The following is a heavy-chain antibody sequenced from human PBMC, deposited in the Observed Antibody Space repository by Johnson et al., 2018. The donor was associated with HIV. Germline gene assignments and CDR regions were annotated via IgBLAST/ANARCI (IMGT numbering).Heavy chain of an antibody. Sequence: VQLVESGGGLVQPGGSLRLSCAASGFSVSTYYMSWVRQAPGRGLEWVAVLFSGGTTYYADSVKGRFPISRDNSKNTLFIQMNSRRAEDTAVFYCARACRDGYTCDAYDIWGQGTMVTVSS. V-gene: IGHV3-66*01. CDR1: GFSVSTYY. CDR2: LFSGGTT. D-gene: IGHD5-24*01. J-gene: IGHJ3*02. CDR3: ARACRDGYTCDAYDI.